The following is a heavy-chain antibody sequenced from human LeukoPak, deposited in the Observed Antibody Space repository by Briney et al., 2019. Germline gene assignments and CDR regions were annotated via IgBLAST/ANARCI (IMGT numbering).Heavy chain of an antibody. CDR2: IYTSGST. CDR1: GGSISSYY. CDR3: ARDQYYYGSGSYGLDY. J-gene: IGHJ4*02. V-gene: IGHV4-4*07. D-gene: IGHD3-10*01. Sequence: SETLSLTCTVAGGSISSYYGSWIRQPAGKGLEWLGRIYTSGSTNYNPSLKSRVTMSVDTSKNQFALKLSSVTAADTAVYYCARDQYYYGSGSYGLDYWGQGTLVTVSS.